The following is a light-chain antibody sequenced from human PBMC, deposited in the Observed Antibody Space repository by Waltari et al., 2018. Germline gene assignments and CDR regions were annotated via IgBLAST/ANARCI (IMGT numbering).Light chain of an antibody. CDR3: QQADIFPLT. CDR2: DAS. J-gene: IGKJ4*01. CDR1: RDIEL. V-gene: IGKV1-12*01. Sequence: DIQLTQSPSFVSAAVGDRVTITRRPSRDIELLAWYQQKPGKAPNILIPDASGSQSGVPSRFSGSGSGTDFTLTISSLQPEDFASYYCQQADIFPLTFGGGTKVEIK.